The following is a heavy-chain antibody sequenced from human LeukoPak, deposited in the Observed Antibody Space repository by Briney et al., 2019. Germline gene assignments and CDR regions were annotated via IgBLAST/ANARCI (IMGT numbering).Heavy chain of an antibody. D-gene: IGHD2-15*01. Sequence: GASVKVSCKASGYTFTGYYTHWARQAPGQGLEWMGWINPNSGGTNYAQKFQGRVTMTRDTSISTAYMELSRLRSDDTAVYYCARNIHAAIVVVAATPLGIDYWGQGTLVTVSS. V-gene: IGHV1-2*02. CDR3: ARNIHAAIVVVAATPLGIDY. CDR1: GYTFTGYY. J-gene: IGHJ4*02. CDR2: INPNSGGT.